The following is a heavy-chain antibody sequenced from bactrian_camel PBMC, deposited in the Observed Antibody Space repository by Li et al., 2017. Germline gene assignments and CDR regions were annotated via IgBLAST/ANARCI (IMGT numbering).Heavy chain of an antibody. V-gene: IGHV3S40*01. J-gene: IGHJ4*01. Sequence: DVQLVESGGGLVQPGGSLRLSCTASGFTFSSSDMSWGRQIPGKGLEWVSGIDTGGGNTYYADSVKGRFTISRDNAKNMVYLQMNSLKSEDTALYYCAVRYGLGAKRGGYNYWGQGTQVTVS. CDR1: GFTFSSSD. CDR3: AVRYGLGAKRGGYNY. CDR2: IDTGGGNT. D-gene: IGHD5*01.